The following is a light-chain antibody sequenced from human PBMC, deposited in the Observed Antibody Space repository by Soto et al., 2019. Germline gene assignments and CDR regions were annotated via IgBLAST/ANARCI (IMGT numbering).Light chain of an antibody. CDR3: QQYNNWPPIT. J-gene: IGKJ5*01. CDR1: QSVGSF. CDR2: DTS. V-gene: IGKV3-11*01. Sequence: EIVLTQSTATLSLSPGERAALSCRASQSVGSFLAWYQQKPGQAPRLLIYDTSIRATGIPARFSGSGSGTEFTLTISGLQSEDFAVYYCQQYNNWPPITFGQGTRLEIK.